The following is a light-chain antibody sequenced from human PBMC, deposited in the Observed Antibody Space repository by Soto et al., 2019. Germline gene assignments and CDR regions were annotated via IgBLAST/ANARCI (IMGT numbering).Light chain of an antibody. CDR2: GAS. J-gene: IGKJ1*01. CDR1: QSVSSNY. V-gene: IGKV3-20*01. CDR3: QQYGSSPRT. Sequence: EIVLTQSPGTLSLSPGERATLSCRASQSVSSNYLAWYQQKPGQAPRLLIYGASSRATGIPDKFSGSGSGPAFTLTISRLEPEDFAVYYGQQYGSSPRTFGQGTKVEIE.